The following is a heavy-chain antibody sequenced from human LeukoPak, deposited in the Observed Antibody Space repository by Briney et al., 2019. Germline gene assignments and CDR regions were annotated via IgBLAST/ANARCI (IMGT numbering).Heavy chain of an antibody. J-gene: IGHJ4*02. V-gene: IGHV1-3*02. Sequence: GASVTVSCKASGYTFTNYALHWVRQAPGQRLEWMGWTNGATGNTRFSQDFQGRLTLTIDTSASIAYMDLSSLRSEDMAVYACARSPGGNARTWLDYWGQGTLVTVSS. CDR3: ARSPGGNARTWLDY. D-gene: IGHD4-23*01. CDR2: TNGATGNT. CDR1: GYTFTNYA.